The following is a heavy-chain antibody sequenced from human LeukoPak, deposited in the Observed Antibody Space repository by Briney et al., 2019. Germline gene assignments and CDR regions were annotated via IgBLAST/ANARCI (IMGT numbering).Heavy chain of an antibody. CDR2: MNPNSGIT. V-gene: IGHV1-8*01. CDR1: GYTFTSYD. J-gene: IGHJ6*02. D-gene: IGHD3-3*01. Sequence: ASVKVSCKASGYTFTSYDINWVRQATGQGLEWMGWMNPNSGITGYAQTFQGRVTMTRNTSISTVYMELSSLRSEDTAVYYCARNVYNYDFWSGYYYYYGMDVWGQGTTVTVCS. CDR3: ARNVYNYDFWSGYYYYYGMDV.